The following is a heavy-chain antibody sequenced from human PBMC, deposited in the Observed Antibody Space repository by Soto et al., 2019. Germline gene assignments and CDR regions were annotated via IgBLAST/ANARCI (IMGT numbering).Heavy chain of an antibody. Sequence: QVQLVQSGAEVKKPGASVKVSCKASGYTFTSYGISWVRQAPGQGLEWMGWISAYNGNTNYAQKLKGRVTMTTDTSTSTAYMELRSLISDDTAVYYCARTVLRFVELLLRPKGSPGHSDYGMDVWGQGTTVTVSS. CDR1: GYTFTSYG. V-gene: IGHV1-18*01. D-gene: IGHD3-3*01. J-gene: IGHJ6*02. CDR3: ARTVLRFVELLLRPKGSPGHSDYGMDV. CDR2: ISAYNGNT.